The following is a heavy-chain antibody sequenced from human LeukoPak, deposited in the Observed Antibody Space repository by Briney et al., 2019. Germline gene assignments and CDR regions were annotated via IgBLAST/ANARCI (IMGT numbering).Heavy chain of an antibody. CDR3: AKKWSGDYDSSGVNDAFDI. D-gene: IGHD3-22*01. CDR1: GLTFSSYE. V-gene: IGHV3-30*02. CDR2: IRYHGNNK. J-gene: IGHJ3*02. Sequence: GGSLRLSCAASGLTFSSYEMNWVRQAPGKGLERVTFIRYHGNNKYYADSVKGRFTISRDKSKNTLYLQMNSLRAEDTAVYYCAKKWSGDYDSSGVNDAFDIWGQGTMVTVSS.